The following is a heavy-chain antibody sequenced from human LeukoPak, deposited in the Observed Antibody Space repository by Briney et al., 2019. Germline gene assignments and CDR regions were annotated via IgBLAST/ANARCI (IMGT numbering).Heavy chain of an antibody. D-gene: IGHD1-14*01. V-gene: IGHV3-23*01. CDR3: ARETSNYFDS. CDR2: ISGSGGST. Sequence: GGSLRLSCAASGFTFSSYAMSWVRQAPGKGLEWVSAISGSGGSTYYADSVKGRFTISRDNAKNSLYLQLNSLRDEDTAVYFCARETSNYFDSWGQGTLVTVSS. CDR1: GFTFSSYA. J-gene: IGHJ4*02.